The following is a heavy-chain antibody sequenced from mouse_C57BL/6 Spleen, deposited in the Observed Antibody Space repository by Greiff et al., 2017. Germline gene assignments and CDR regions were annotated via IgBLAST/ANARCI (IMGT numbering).Heavy chain of an antibody. J-gene: IGHJ2*01. CDR2: IDPETGGT. V-gene: IGHV1-15*01. Sequence: QVQLQQSGAELVRPGASVTLSCKASGYTFTDYEMHWVKQTPVHGLEWIGAIDPETGGTAYNQKFKGKAILTADKSSSTAYMEFRSLTSEDSAVYYCTRRAYYVDYWGQGTTLTVSS. CDR1: GYTFTDYE. D-gene: IGHD3-3*01. CDR3: TRRAYYVDY.